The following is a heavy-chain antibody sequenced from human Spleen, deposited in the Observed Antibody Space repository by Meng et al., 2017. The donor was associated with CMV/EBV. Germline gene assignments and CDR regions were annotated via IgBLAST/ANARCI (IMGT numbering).Heavy chain of an antibody. V-gene: IGHV4-31*02. D-gene: IGHD6-13*01. CDR1: GGSVSRGGCY. CDR3: ARGHSTSWYFDQ. Sequence: TVSGGSVSRGGCYWTWLRQHPGKGLEWIGYIHSKGTTYCNPSLKSRSNISVDISKNQFSLRLSSVTAADTAVYYCARGHSTSWYFDQWGQGTLVTVSS. J-gene: IGHJ4*02. CDR2: IHSKGTT.